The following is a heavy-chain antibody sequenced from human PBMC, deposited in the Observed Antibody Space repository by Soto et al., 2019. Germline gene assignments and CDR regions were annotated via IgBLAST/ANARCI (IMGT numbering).Heavy chain of an antibody. CDR2: ICNDGGNK. Sequence: GGSMRLSYAASGFTFSSYSRNWVRQAPGKGLEWVSVICNDGGNKYYADSVKGRFTISRDNSKNTLYLQMNSLRAEDTAVYYCARLTLGYCSGGSCYNWFDPWGQGTLVTVSS. J-gene: IGHJ5*02. CDR3: ARLTLGYCSGGSCYNWFDP. D-gene: IGHD2-15*01. V-gene: IGHV3-33*08. CDR1: GFTFSSYS.